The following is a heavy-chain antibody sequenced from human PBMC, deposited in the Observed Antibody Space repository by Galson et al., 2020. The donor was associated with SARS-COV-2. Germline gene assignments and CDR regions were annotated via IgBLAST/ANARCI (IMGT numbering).Heavy chain of an antibody. Sequence: GGSLRLSCAASGFTFSNYVMHWVRQAPGKGPEWVAVISSDGSNSFYADSLKGRFTISRDNSMSTLYLQMNSLRAEDTAVYYCARGGEWELPYYFDYWGQGTLVTVSS. CDR1: GFTFSNYV. D-gene: IGHD1-26*01. J-gene: IGHJ4*02. CDR2: ISSDGSNS. V-gene: IGHV3-30*04. CDR3: ARGGEWELPYYFDY.